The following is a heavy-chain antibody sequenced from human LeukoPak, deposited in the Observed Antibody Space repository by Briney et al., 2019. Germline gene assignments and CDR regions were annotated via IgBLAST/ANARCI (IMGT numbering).Heavy chain of an antibody. CDR1: GFTFSSYD. J-gene: IGHJ6*02. V-gene: IGHV3-13*01. Sequence: PGGSLRLSCAASGFTFSSYDMHWVRQATGKGLEWVSAIGTAGDTYYPGSVKGRFTISRENAKNSLYLQMNSLRAGDTAVYYCARGIAVAGEQVGYYGMDVWGQGTTVTVSS. D-gene: IGHD6-19*01. CDR2: IGTAGDT. CDR3: ARGIAVAGEQVGYYGMDV.